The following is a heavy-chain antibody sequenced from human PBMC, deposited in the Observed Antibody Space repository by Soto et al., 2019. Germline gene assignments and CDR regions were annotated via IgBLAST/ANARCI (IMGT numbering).Heavy chain of an antibody. CDR2: ITPYNGNV. CDR1: GWIFTFQY. V-gene: IGHV1-45*02. D-gene: IGHD7-27*01. CDR3: ARSATSGDQPFIDS. J-gene: IGHJ4*02. Sequence: QIQLLQSGAEVKKTGSSVKISCKTSGWIFTFQYLHWVRQAPGQGLEWLGWITPYNGNVKYAQHFQGRISLTRDNSLTPLFLELRDLRPEDTGLYYCARSATSGDQPFIDSWGQGTLVTVSS.